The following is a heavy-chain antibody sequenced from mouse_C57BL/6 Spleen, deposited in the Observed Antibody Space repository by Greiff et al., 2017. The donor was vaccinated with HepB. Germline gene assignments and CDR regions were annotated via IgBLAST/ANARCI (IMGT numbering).Heavy chain of an antibody. CDR2: ISYDGSN. CDR1: GYSITSGYY. Sequence: VQLKESGPGLVKPSQSLSLTCSVTGYSITSGYYWNWIRQFPGNKLEWMGYISYDGSNNYNPSPKNRISITRDTSKNQFFLKLNSVTTEDTATYYCAREGDYRNFDYWGKGATLTVSS. D-gene: IGHD2-14*01. CDR3: AREGDYRNFDY. J-gene: IGHJ2*01. V-gene: IGHV3-6*01.